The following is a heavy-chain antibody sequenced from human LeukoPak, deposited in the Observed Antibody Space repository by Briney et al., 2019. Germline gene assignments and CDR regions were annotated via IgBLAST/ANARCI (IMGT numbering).Heavy chain of an antibody. CDR2: ITSDGSAT. V-gene: IGHV3-74*01. CDR3: AKDASPGYFDL. J-gene: IGHJ2*01. CDR1: GFTFSSYW. Sequence: PGGSLRLSCAVSGFTFSSYWMHWVRQSPGKGLAWVSRITSDGSATDYADSVKGRFTVSRDNAKNTLFLHMDSLRVEDTAVYYCAKDASPGYFDLWGRGTLVTVSS.